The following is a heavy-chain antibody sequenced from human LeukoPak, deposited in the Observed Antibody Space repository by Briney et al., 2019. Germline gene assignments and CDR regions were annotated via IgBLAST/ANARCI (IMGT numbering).Heavy chain of an antibody. Sequence: GGSLRLSCAASGFTFSSYAMTWVRQAPGKGLEWVSGISGSGGSTNYADSVRGQFTISRDNSKNTLYLQMNSLRAEDTAVYYCARASYCSGGICYYYYWGQGTLVTVSS. V-gene: IGHV3-23*01. D-gene: IGHD2-15*01. CDR2: ISGSGGST. J-gene: IGHJ4*02. CDR1: GFTFSSYA. CDR3: ARASYCSGGICYYYY.